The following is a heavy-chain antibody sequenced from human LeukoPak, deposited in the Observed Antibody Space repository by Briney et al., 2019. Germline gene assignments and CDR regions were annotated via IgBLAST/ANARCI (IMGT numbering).Heavy chain of an antibody. D-gene: IGHD2-8*01. V-gene: IGHV3-7*01. CDR2: IKQDGSEK. J-gene: IGHJ6*02. CDR1: GFTFSSYW. CDR3: AREMVYAQPNHYYYYYGMDV. Sequence: PGGSLRLSCAASGFTFSSYWMSWVRQAPGKGLEWVANIKQDGSEKYYVDSVKGRFTISRDNAKNSLYLQMNSLRAEDTAVYYCAREMVYAQPNHYYYYYGMDVWGQGTLVTVSS.